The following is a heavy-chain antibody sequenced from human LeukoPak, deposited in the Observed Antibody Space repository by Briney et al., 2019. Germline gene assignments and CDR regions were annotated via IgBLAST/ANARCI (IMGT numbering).Heavy chain of an antibody. V-gene: IGHV4-34*01. D-gene: IGHD3-10*01. CDR2: INHSGST. CDR3: ARGVRGVKYYYYYYMDV. Sequence: PSETLSLTCAVYGGSFSGYYWSWIRQPPGKGLEWIGEINHSGSTNYNPSLKSRVTISVATSKNQFSLKLSSVTAADTAVYYCARGVRGVKYYYYYYMDVWGKGTTVTVSS. CDR1: GGSFSGYY. J-gene: IGHJ6*03.